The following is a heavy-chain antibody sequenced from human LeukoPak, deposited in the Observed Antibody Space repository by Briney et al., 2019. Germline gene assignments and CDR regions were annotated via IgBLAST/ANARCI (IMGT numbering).Heavy chain of an antibody. CDR1: GYSISSGYY. J-gene: IGHJ2*01. V-gene: IGHV4-38-2*02. D-gene: IGHD4-17*01. CDR2: IYHSGST. CDR3: AREGPTKDYGDYVGWYFDL. Sequence: SETLSLTCIVSGYSISSGYYWGWIRQPPGKGLEWIGSIYHSGSTYYNPSLKSRVTISVDTSKNQFSLKLSSVTAADTAVYYCAREGPTKDYGDYVGWYFDLWGRGTLVTVSS.